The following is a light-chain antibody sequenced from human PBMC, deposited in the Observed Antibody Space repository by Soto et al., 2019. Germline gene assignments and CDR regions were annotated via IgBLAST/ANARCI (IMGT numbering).Light chain of an antibody. CDR2: TTS. Sequence: DIQMTQSPSSLSASIGDRVSITCRASQTISNYLNWYQQKPGQAPKLLIFTTSNLQSGVPSRFSGSKSGTDFTLSISALQPEDFATYYCQQTYSTSWTFGQGTKVEIK. J-gene: IGKJ1*01. CDR1: QTISNY. V-gene: IGKV1-39*01. CDR3: QQTYSTSWT.